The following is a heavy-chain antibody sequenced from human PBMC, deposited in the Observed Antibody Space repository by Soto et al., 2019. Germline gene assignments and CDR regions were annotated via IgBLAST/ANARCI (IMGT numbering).Heavy chain of an antibody. D-gene: IGHD2-21*02. V-gene: IGHV4-30-4*01. CDR3: ARVAGVAYCGGDCYHFDY. CDR2: ISYRVDT. CDR1: GDSFSSDDYY. J-gene: IGHJ4*02. Sequence: PSETLSLTCTVSGDSFSSDDYYWSWIRQPPGKGLEWIGYISYRVDTYYSPSLKIRFTMSIDTSKNQFSLNVSSVTAADTAVYYCARVAGVAYCGGDCYHFDYWGQGTLVTVSS.